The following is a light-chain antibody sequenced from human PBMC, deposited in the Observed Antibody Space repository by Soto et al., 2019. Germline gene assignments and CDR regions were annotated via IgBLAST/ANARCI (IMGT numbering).Light chain of an antibody. Sequence: EIVLTQSPATLSLSPWERAALSCRASQSVSSSYLAWYQQKPGQAPRLLIYGASNRATGIPDRFSGSGSGTDFTLTISRLEPEDFAVYYCQQYSSSFRTFGQGTKVDIK. CDR1: QSVSSSY. CDR3: QQYSSSFRT. CDR2: GAS. V-gene: IGKV3-20*01. J-gene: IGKJ1*01.